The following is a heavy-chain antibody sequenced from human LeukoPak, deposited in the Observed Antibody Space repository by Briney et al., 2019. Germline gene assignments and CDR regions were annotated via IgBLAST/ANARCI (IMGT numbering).Heavy chain of an antibody. CDR1: GYSFTSYW. D-gene: IGHD6-13*01. CDR3: ARGQQLTYNWFDP. CDR2: IYPGDSGT. Sequence: GESLKISCKGSGYSFTSYWIGWVRQMLGKGLEWMGIIYPGDSGTRYSPSFQGQVTISADKSISTAYLQWSSLKASDTAMYYCARGQQLTYNWFDPWGQGTLVTVSS. V-gene: IGHV5-51*01. J-gene: IGHJ5*02.